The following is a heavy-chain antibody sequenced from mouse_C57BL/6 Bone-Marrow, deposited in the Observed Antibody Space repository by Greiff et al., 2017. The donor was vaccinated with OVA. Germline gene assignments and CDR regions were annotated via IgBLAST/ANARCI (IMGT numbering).Heavy chain of an antibody. Sequence: EVHLVESGGGLVKPGGSLKLSCAASGFTFSDYYMYWVRQTPEKRLEWVATISDGGSYTYYPDSVKGRFTISRDNAKNNLYLQMSSLKSEDTAMYYCASYGSSWDFDYWGQGTTLTVSS. D-gene: IGHD1-1*01. J-gene: IGHJ2*01. V-gene: IGHV5-4*02. CDR2: ISDGGSYT. CDR3: ASYGSSWDFDY. CDR1: GFTFSDYY.